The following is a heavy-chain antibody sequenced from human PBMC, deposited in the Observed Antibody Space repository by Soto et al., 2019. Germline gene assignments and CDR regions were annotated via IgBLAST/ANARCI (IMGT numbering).Heavy chain of an antibody. V-gene: IGHV4-59*01. CDR2: MFYSGSG. J-gene: IGHJ1*01. Sequence: QVQLQESGPGLVKPSETLSLTCTVSGDAITRFYWSWIRQPPGKGLEWIGYMFYSGSGSYNPSLKSRVIISVDTSKNQVSLLLSSVTSADTAVYYCAGGGGNTAVAHWGQGALVTVSS. CDR1: GDAITRFY. CDR3: AGGGGNTAVAH. D-gene: IGHD5-18*01.